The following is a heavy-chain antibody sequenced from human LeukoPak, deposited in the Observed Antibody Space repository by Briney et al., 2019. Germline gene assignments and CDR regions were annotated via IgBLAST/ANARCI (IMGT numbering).Heavy chain of an antibody. CDR3: TTDGGITIRPLFDF. V-gene: IGHV3-15*01. CDR1: GMTFTSAW. J-gene: IGHJ4*02. CDR2: INSKTGGGTT. Sequence: GGSLRLSCAASGMTFTSAWMGGVGQARGRGAEGVGRINSKTGGGTTDYAAPVGASFPIPREDPKITSYLQMNKLKIEDTAVYYCTTDGGITIRPLFDFWGQGTLVTVSS. D-gene: IGHD1-14*01.